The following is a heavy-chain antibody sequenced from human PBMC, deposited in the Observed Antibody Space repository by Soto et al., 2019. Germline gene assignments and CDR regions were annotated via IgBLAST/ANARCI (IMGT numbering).Heavy chain of an antibody. Sequence: ASVKVSCKASGGTFSSYAISWVRQAPGQGLEWMGRIIPILGIANYAQKFQGRVTITADKSTSTAYMELSSLRSEDTAVYYGARDLVLVKPELTGDYYDYGMDVWGQGTTVTVSS. CDR1: GGTFSSYA. J-gene: IGHJ6*02. D-gene: IGHD7-27*01. CDR2: IIPILGIA. V-gene: IGHV1-69*04. CDR3: ARDLVLVKPELTGDYYDYGMDV.